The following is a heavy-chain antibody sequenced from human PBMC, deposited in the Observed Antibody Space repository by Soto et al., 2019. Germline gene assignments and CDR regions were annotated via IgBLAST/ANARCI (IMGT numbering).Heavy chain of an antibody. Sequence: SATLSLTRTVSGGSINSYWRYWIRQHAGKGLEWIGRGYSSGTTDYNPALNSRATMSVETSENQLSLKLSSVTAADTAVYYCARDIASYAYGEGYWGQG. D-gene: IGHD2-21*01. CDR1: GGSINSYW. CDR2: GYSSGTT. J-gene: IGHJ4*02. V-gene: IGHV4-4*07. CDR3: ARDIASYAYGEGY.